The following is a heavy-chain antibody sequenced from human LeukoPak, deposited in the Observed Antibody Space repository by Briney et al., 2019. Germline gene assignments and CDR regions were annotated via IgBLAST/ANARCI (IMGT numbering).Heavy chain of an antibody. CDR2: ISAYNGNT. CDR3: AASNIVVVPAATPPSFDY. J-gene: IGHJ4*02. Sequence: ISXVRQAPGXGLXWMGWISAYNGNTNYAQKLQGRVTMTTDTSTSTAYMELRSLRSDDTAVYYCAASNIVVVPAATPPSFDYWGQGTLVTVSS. V-gene: IGHV1-18*01. D-gene: IGHD2-2*02.